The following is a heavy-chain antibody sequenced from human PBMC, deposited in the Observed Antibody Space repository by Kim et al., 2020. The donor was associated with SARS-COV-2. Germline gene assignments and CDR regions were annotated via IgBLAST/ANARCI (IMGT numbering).Heavy chain of an antibody. CDR1: GFTFSSYG. CDR3: AKDDVATIPAFYYYYYYMDV. CDR2: ISYDGSNK. D-gene: IGHD5-12*01. J-gene: IGHJ6*03. V-gene: IGHV3-30*18. Sequence: GGSLRLSCAASGFTFSSYGMHWVRQAPGKGLEWVAVISYDGSNKYYADSVKGRFTISRDNSKNTLYLQMNSLRAEDTAVYYCAKDDVATIPAFYYYYYYMDVWGKGTTVTVSS.